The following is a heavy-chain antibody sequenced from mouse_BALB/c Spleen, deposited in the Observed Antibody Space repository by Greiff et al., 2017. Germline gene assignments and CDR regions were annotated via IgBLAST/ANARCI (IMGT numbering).Heavy chain of an antibody. Sequence: DVKLQESGPGLVKPSQSLSLTCTVTGYSITSDYAWNWIRQFPGNKLEWMGYISYSGSTSYNPSLKSRISITRDTSKNQFFLQLNSVTTEDTATYYCARGGLRRRAAFDYWGQGTTLTGSS. CDR1: GYSITSDYA. V-gene: IGHV3-2*02. D-gene: IGHD2-4*01. CDR3: ARGGLRRRAAFDY. J-gene: IGHJ2*01. CDR2: ISYSGST.